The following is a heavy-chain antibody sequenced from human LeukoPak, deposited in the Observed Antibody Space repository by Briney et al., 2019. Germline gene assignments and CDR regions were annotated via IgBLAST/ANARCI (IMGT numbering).Heavy chain of an antibody. CDR1: GGSISGYY. V-gene: IGHV4-34*01. CDR2: INHSGST. Sequence: SETLSLTCAVYGGSISGYYWSWIRQPPGKGLEWIGEINHSGSTNYNPSLKSRVTISVDTSKNQFSLKMSSVTAADTAVYYCARGRATADYWGQGTLVTVSS. CDR3: ARGRATADY. J-gene: IGHJ4*02. D-gene: IGHD1-26*01.